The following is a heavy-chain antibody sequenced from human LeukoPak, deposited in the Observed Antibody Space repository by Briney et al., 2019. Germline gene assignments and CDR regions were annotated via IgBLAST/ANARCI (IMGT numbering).Heavy chain of an antibody. J-gene: IGHJ5*02. CDR1: GYTFTSYG. Sequence: ASVKVSCKASGYTFTSYGISWVRQAPGQGLEWMGWISAYNGNTNYAQKLQGRVTMTTDTSTSTAYMELRSLRSDDTAVYYCARGVGLTTPTGNINRFDPWGQGTLVTVSS. V-gene: IGHV1-18*01. D-gene: IGHD1-1*01. CDR2: ISAYNGNT. CDR3: ARGVGLTTPTGNINRFDP.